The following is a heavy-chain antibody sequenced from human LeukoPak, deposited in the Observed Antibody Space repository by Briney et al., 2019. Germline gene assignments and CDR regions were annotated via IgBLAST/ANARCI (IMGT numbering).Heavy chain of an antibody. CDR2: IYHSGST. Sequence: SETLSLTCAVSGGSISSGGYSWSWIRQPPGKGLEWIGYIYHSGSTYYNPSLKSRVTISVDRSKNQFSLKLSSVTAADTAVYYCASNPSLTYYYDSSGYITWGQGTLVTVSS. D-gene: IGHD3-22*01. CDR1: GGSISSGGYS. CDR3: ASNPSLTYYYDSSGYIT. J-gene: IGHJ5*02. V-gene: IGHV4-30-2*01.